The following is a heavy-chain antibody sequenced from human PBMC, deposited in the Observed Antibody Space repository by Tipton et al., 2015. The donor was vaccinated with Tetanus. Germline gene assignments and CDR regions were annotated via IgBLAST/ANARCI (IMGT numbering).Heavy chain of an antibody. J-gene: IGHJ5*02. V-gene: IGHV4-39*02. CDR3: ARHLYGYWFDP. D-gene: IGHD5-24*01. Sequence: SGGSISDNKYYWGWIRQAPGKGLEWIASVYFEGSTYYSPSLKSRLTIDVDTSQNLFSLRLTSVTAADTAVYYCARHLYGYWFDPWGQGALVTVSS. CDR2: VYFEGST. CDR1: GGSISDNKYY.